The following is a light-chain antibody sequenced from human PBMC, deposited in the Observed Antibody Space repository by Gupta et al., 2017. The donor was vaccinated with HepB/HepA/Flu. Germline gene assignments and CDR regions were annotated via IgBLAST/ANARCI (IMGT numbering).Light chain of an antibody. Sequence: IQMTQYAASLSASVGDRVTITCRASHNIKNYLNWYQERPGKAPKVLIYAASSLQSGVPSRFSGSGSGTDFTLTISSLQAEDFATYYCQQSYRTPFTFGPGTTVEIK. CDR2: AAS. CDR1: HNIKNY. CDR3: QQSYRTPFT. V-gene: IGKV1-39*01. J-gene: IGKJ3*01.